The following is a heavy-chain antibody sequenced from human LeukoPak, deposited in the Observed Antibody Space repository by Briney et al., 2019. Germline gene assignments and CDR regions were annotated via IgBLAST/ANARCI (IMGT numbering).Heavy chain of an antibody. V-gene: IGHV3-30*18. CDR1: GFTFSSYG. J-gene: IGHJ4*02. D-gene: IGHD5-24*01. Sequence: GGSLRLSCAASGFTFSSYGMHWVRQTPGKGLEWVAVISFDGSDEYYEDSVKGRFTISRDNSKNTLYLQMNSLRPDDTAVYYCAKEQGRDGSFDYWGQGTLVTVSS. CDR2: ISFDGSDE. CDR3: AKEQGRDGSFDY.